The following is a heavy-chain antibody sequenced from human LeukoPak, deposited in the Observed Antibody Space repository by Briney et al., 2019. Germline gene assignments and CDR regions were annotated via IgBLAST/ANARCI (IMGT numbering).Heavy chain of an antibody. D-gene: IGHD3-9*01. V-gene: IGHV3-23*01. CDR3: AKVALRYFDWLQTYYFDY. CDR1: EFTFSSYA. Sequence: GGSLRLSCAASEFTFSSYAMSWVRQAPGKGLEWVSAISGSGGSTYYADSVKGRFTISRDNSKNTLYLQMNSLRAEDTAVYYCAKVALRYFDWLQTYYFDYWGQGTLVTVSS. CDR2: ISGSGGST. J-gene: IGHJ4*02.